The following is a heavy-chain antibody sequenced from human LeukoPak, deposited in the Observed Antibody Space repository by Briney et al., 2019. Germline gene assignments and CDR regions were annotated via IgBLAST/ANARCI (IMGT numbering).Heavy chain of an antibody. D-gene: IGHD6-19*01. Sequence: PSETLSLTCTVSGGSISSYYWSWIQQPPGKGLEWIGYIYYSGSTNYNPSLKSRVTISVDTSKNQFSLKLSSVTAADTAVYYCASLTGSSGWYPFGGWGQGTLVTVSS. CDR2: IYYSGST. V-gene: IGHV4-59*08. CDR1: GGSISSYY. J-gene: IGHJ4*02. CDR3: ASLTGSSGWYPFGG.